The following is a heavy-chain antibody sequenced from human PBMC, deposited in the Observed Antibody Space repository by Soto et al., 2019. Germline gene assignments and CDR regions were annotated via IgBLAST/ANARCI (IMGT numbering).Heavy chain of an antibody. CDR3: ARRGMVYANYYYYGMDV. D-gene: IGHD2-8*01. CDR2: ISYDGSNK. CDR1: GLTFSSYG. V-gene: IGHV3-30*03. J-gene: IGHJ6*02. Sequence: GGPLRLSCAASGLTFSSYGMDWVRQAPGKGLEWVAVISYDGSNKYYADSVKVRFTISRDNSNYTLYLQMNSLRAEDTAVYYCARRGMVYANYYYYGMDVWGQGTTVTVSS.